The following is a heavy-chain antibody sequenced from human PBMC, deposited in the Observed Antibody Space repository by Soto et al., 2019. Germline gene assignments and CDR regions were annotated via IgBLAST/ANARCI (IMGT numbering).Heavy chain of an antibody. V-gene: IGHV1-18*01. CDR2: ISAYNGNT. D-gene: IGHD3-3*01. J-gene: IGHJ4*02. CDR1: GYTFTSYG. Sequence: GASVKVSCKACGYTFTSYGSSWVGRAPGQGLEWMGWISAYNGNTNYAQKLQGRVTMTTDTSTSTAYMELRSLRSDDTAVYYCARSRQNVLRFLEWLSERCSFDSWAPGTRVT. CDR3: ARSRQNVLRFLEWLSERCSFDS.